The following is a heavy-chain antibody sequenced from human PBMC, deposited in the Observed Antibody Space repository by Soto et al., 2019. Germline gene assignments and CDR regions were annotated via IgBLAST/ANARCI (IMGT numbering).Heavy chain of an antibody. CDR1: GCSISSYY. CDR2: FYYSGST. Sequence: QVQLQESGPGLVKPSETLSLTCTVSGCSISSYYWSWIRQPRGKGLEWIGCFYYSGSTNYNPSIRSRVTISVDTSKKQFSLKLSSVTAADTAVYYCARGGWKLFDYWGQGTLVTVSS. D-gene: IGHD6-19*01. J-gene: IGHJ4*02. V-gene: IGHV4-59*01. CDR3: ARGGWKLFDY.